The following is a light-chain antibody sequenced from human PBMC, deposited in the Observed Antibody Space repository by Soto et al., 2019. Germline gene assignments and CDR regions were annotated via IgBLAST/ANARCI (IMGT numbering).Light chain of an antibody. CDR1: QSVSSN. CDR2: HAS. CDR3: QHYNNWPYT. J-gene: IGKJ2*01. V-gene: IGKV3-15*01. Sequence: EIVMTQSPATLSVSPGERATLSCRASQSVSSNLAWYQQKPGQAPRFLIFHASTRATGIPPRFSGSGSGTDSTLTISSLQSEDFAVYYCQHYNNWPYTSGQGTKLEIK.